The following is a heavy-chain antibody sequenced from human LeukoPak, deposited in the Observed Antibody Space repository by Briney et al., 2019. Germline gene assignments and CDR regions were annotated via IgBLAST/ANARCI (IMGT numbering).Heavy chain of an antibody. D-gene: IGHD3-22*01. Sequence: ASVKVSCKASGYTFTGYYMHWVRQAPGQGLEWMGRINPNSGGTNYAQKFQGRVTVTRDTSISTAYMELSRLRSDDTAVYYCARESAPVYYDSRLNWFDPWGQGTLVTVSS. CDR3: ARESAPVYYDSRLNWFDP. CDR1: GYTFTGYY. V-gene: IGHV1-2*06. CDR2: INPNSGGT. J-gene: IGHJ5*02.